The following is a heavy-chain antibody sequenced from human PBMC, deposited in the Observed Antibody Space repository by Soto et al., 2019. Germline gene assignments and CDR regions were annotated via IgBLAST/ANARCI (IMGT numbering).Heavy chain of an antibody. CDR2: ISGSGGST. CDR3: ARDFYDFWSGSMDV. V-gene: IGHV3-23*01. D-gene: IGHD3-3*01. J-gene: IGHJ6*03. CDR1: GFTFSSYA. Sequence: AGGSLRLSCAASGFTFSSYAMSWVRQAPGKGLEWVSAISGSGGSTYYADSVKGRFTISRDNSKNTLYLQMNSLRAEDTAVYYCARDFYDFWSGSMDVWGKGTTVTVSS.